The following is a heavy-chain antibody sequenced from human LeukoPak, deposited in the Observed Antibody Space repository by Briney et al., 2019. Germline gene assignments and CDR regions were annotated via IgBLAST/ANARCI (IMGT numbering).Heavy chain of an antibody. D-gene: IGHD5-24*01. J-gene: IGHJ4*02. Sequence: GGSLRLSCAASGFTFSDSYMGWIRQTPGKGLEWLSYISSSSSDTNYADSVKGRFTISRDNAKNSLYLQMNSPRAEETAVYYCARGSRTIELGDDYWGQGTLVTVSS. CDR3: ARGSRTIELGDDY. CDR1: GFTFSDSY. CDR2: ISSSSSDT. V-gene: IGHV3-11*06.